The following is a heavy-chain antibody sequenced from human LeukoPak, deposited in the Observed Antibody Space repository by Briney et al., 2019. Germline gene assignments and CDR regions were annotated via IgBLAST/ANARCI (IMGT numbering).Heavy chain of an antibody. CDR3: ARVLPVASRDY. D-gene: IGHD2-2*01. CDR1: GFTFSTYW. Sequence: GGSLRLSCAASGFTFSTYWMSWVRQAPGKGLEWVANIKQDGSDKFYVDSVRGRFTISRDNAKNSMYLQMNSLRAEDTAIYYCARVLPVASRDYWGQGTLVTVSS. CDR2: IKQDGSDK. V-gene: IGHV3-7*01. J-gene: IGHJ4*02.